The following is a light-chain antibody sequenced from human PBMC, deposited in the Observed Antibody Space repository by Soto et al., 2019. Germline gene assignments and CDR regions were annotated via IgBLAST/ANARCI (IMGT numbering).Light chain of an antibody. CDR2: DAS. CDR3: HQYGSSPAT. V-gene: IGKV3-20*01. Sequence: EFVLTQSPGTLSLSPGERATLSCRASQTVRNNYLAWYQQKPGQAPRLLIYDASSRATGIPDRFSGGGSGTDFTLTISRLEPEDFAVYYCHQYGSSPATFGQGTKV. J-gene: IGKJ1*01. CDR1: QTVRNNY.